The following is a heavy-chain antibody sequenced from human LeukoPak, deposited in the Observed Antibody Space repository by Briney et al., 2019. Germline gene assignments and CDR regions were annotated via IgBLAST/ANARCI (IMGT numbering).Heavy chain of an antibody. CDR2: ITSGFTP. V-gene: IGHV3-23*01. D-gene: IGHD2-15*01. J-gene: IGHJ4*02. CDR3: AKDYSESRVADVFFEY. Sequence: GGSLRLSCAASGLTFSDYAMSWFRQAPGKGLEWVSGITSGFTPHYADSVKGRFTISRDNSKNTFHLQLNSLRAEDTAVYDCAKDYSESRVADVFFEYWGQGTLVTVSS. CDR1: GLTFSDYA.